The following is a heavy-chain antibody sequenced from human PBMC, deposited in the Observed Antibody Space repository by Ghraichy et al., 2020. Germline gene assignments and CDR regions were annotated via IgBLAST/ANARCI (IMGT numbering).Heavy chain of an antibody. CDR1: GLTVSNNY. Sequence: GGSLRLSCAASGLTVSNNYMDWVRQAPGKGLEWVSVIYYGSNIKYADSVKGRFTISRDSSKNTRYLQMSDLRVEDTAMYYCARDRLGDGALDIWGQGTMVTVSS. J-gene: IGHJ3*02. D-gene: IGHD3-10*01. CDR2: IYYGSNI. CDR3: ARDRLGDGALDI. V-gene: IGHV3-53*01.